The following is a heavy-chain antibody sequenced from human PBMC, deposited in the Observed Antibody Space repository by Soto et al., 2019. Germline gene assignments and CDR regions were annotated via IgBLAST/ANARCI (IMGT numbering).Heavy chain of an antibody. V-gene: IGHV3-7*03. CDR3: ARGSGWVDS. Sequence: EVQLVESGGRLVQPGGSLRLSCAASGFTFSSYSMTWVRQAPGKGLEWVANIKQEGSDKYYVDSVKGRFTLSRDNTKKSLYLQVNSLRTQDTAVYYWARGSGWVDSWGQGTLVTVSS. D-gene: IGHD6-19*01. CDR1: GFTFSSYS. CDR2: IKQEGSDK. J-gene: IGHJ4*02.